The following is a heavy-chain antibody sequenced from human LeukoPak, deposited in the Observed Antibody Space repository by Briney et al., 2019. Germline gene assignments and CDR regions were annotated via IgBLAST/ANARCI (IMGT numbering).Heavy chain of an antibody. V-gene: IGHV4-39*07. CDR1: GGSISSSSYY. D-gene: IGHD2-15*01. J-gene: IGHJ5*02. CDR2: IYYSGST. CDR3: ARDRQGRYCSGGSCSNWFDP. Sequence: SETLSLTCTVSGGSISSSSYYWGWIRQPPGKGLEWIGSIYYSGSTYYNPSLKSRVTISVDTSKNQFSLKLSSVTAADTAVYYCARDRQGRYCSGGSCSNWFDPWGQGTLVTVSS.